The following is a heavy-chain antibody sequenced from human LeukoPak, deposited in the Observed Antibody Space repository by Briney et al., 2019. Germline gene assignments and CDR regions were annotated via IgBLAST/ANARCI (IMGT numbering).Heavy chain of an antibody. D-gene: IGHD5-24*01. CDR3: GSSEDGYIDY. CDR2: IRYDGSDK. V-gene: IGHV3-30*02. J-gene: IGHJ4*02. Sequence: GGSLRLSCAASGFNFSSYGMHWIRQAPGKGLEWVAFIRYDGSDKYYEDSVKGRFTVSRDNSKNTLYLQMNSLTAEDTAVYYCGSSEDGYIDYWGRGTLVTVSS. CDR1: GFNFSSYG.